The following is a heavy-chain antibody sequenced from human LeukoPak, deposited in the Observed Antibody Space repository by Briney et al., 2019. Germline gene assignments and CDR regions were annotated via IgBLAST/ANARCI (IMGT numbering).Heavy chain of an antibody. CDR2: ISGSGSST. V-gene: IGHV3-23*01. J-gene: IGHJ4*02. CDR3: AKGKQMSGAPTDY. D-gene: IGHD7-27*01. Sequence: GGSLRLSCSASGFTLCNYAMTWVRQAPGKGLEWVSTISGSGSSTYYADSVKGRFTISRDNSKNTLYLQMNSLRAEDTAVSYRAKGKQMSGAPTDYWGQGTLVTVSS. CDR1: GFTLCNYA.